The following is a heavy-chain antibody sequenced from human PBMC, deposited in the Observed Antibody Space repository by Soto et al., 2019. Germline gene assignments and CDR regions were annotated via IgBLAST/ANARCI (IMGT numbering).Heavy chain of an antibody. D-gene: IGHD6-13*01. Sequence: ASVKVSCKASGYTFTSYAMHWVRQAPGQRLEWMGWINAGNGNTKYSQKFQGRVTITRDTSASTAYMELSSLRSEDTAVYYCERGHSSSWDLEGYYGMDVWGQGTTVTVSS. CDR3: ERGHSSSWDLEGYYGMDV. J-gene: IGHJ6*02. V-gene: IGHV1-3*01. CDR1: GYTFTSYA. CDR2: INAGNGNT.